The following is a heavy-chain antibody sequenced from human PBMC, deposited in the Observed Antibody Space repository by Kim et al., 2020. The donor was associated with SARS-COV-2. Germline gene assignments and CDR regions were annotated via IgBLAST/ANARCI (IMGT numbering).Heavy chain of an antibody. CDR3: TRAGYCSSTSCPGVWFDP. CDR2: IRSKAYGGTT. Sequence: GGSLRLSCTASGFTFGDYAMSWVRQAPGKGLEWVGFIRSKAYGGTTEYAASVKGRFTISRDDSKSIAYLQMNSLKTEDTAVYYCTRAGYCSSTSCPGVWFDPWGQGTLVTVSS. J-gene: IGHJ5*02. CDR1: GFTFGDYA. V-gene: IGHV3-49*04. D-gene: IGHD2-2*01.